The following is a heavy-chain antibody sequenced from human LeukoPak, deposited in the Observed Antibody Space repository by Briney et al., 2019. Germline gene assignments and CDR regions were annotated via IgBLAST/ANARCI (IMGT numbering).Heavy chain of an antibody. D-gene: IGHD6-19*01. CDR2: ISGSGGST. CDR3: ARVAVAGTFDY. CDR1: GFTFSSYA. V-gene: IGHV3-23*01. J-gene: IGHJ4*02. Sequence: GGSLRLSCAASGFTFSSYAMSWVRQAPGKGLEWVSAISGSGGSTYYTDSVKGRFTISRDNSKNTLYLQMNSPRAEDTAVYYCARVAVAGTFDYWGQGTLVTVSS.